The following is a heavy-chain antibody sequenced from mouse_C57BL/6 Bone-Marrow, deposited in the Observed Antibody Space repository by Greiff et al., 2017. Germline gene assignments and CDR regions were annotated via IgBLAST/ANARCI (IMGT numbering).Heavy chain of an antibody. CDR1: GYTFTSYW. Sequence: QVQLQQPGAELVMPGASVKLSCKASGYTFTSYWMHWVKQRPGQGLEWIGEIDPSDSYTNYNQKFKGKSTLTVDKSSSTAYLQLSRRTSEDSAVYYCAIIYYDYGYYFDYWGQGTTLTVSS. CDR2: IDPSDSYT. J-gene: IGHJ2*01. CDR3: AIIYYDYGYYFDY. D-gene: IGHD2-4*01. V-gene: IGHV1-69*01.